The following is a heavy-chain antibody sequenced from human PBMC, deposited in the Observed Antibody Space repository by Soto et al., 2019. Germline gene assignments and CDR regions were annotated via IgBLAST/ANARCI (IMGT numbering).Heavy chain of an antibody. V-gene: IGHV1-18*04. Sequence: ASVKVSCKASGYTFTSYGISWVRQAPGQGLECMGWISAYNGNTNYAQKLQGRVTMTTDTSTSTAYMELRSLRSDDTAVYYCARELLRFLEWLPYGTDVWGQRTTDTLSS. CDR2: ISAYNGNT. CDR3: ARELLRFLEWLPYGTDV. CDR1: GYTFTSYG. D-gene: IGHD3-3*01. J-gene: IGHJ6*02.